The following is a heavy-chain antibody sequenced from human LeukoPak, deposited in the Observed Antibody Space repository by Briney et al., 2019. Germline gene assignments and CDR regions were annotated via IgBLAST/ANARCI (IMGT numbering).Heavy chain of an antibody. CDR3: ARDCCGWLFDY. V-gene: IGHV3-30*04. CDR1: GFTFSSYA. D-gene: IGHD6-19*01. CDR2: ISYDGSNK. Sequence: PGRSLRLSCAASGFTFSSYAMHWVRQAPGKGLEWVAVISYDGSNKYYADSVKGRFTISRDNSKNTLYLQMNSLRAEDTAVYYCARDCCGWLFDYWGQGTLVTVSS. J-gene: IGHJ4*02.